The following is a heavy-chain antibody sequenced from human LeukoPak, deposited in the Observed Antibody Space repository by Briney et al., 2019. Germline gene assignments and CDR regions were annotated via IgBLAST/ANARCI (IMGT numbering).Heavy chain of an antibody. CDR3: ARDSSSWLEGGNWFDP. CDR2: IYYSGST. Sequence: PSETLSLTCTVSGGSISSSSYYWGWIRQPPGKGLEWIGSIYYSGSTYYNPSLKSRVTISVDTSKNQSSLKLSSVTAADTAVYYCARDSSSWLEGGNWFDPWGQGTLVTVSS. D-gene: IGHD6-13*01. V-gene: IGHV4-39*07. CDR1: GGSISSSSYY. J-gene: IGHJ5*02.